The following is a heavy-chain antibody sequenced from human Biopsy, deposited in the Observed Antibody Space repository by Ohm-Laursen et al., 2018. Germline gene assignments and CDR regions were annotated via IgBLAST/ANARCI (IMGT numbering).Heavy chain of an antibody. V-gene: IGHV4-4*07. Sequence: GTLSLTWTVSGGSLSSYSWSWIRQPAGKGLEWIGQIYTSGITNYNPSLKSRVTMSVDTSKNKFSLRVISVTAADTAVYYCARDRDRRGWFDPWGQGTLVTVSS. CDR1: GGSLSSYS. CDR2: IYTSGIT. J-gene: IGHJ5*02. D-gene: IGHD1-14*01. CDR3: ARDRDRRGWFDP.